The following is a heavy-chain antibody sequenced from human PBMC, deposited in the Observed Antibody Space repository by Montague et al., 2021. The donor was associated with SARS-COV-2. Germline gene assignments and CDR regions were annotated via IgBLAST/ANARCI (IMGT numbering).Heavy chain of an antibody. Sequence: SETLSLTCSVSSGSVSSDYWSWIRQPPGKGLEWIGYIYSSGSTSYNPSLKSRVTISIDTSKNQFSLRLSSVTAADTAVCYCARTGDAYTRYYFDYWGQGTLVTVSS. CDR3: ARTGDAYTRYYFDY. CDR2: IYSSGST. CDR1: SGSVSSDY. D-gene: IGHD5-24*01. V-gene: IGHV4-59*02. J-gene: IGHJ4*02.